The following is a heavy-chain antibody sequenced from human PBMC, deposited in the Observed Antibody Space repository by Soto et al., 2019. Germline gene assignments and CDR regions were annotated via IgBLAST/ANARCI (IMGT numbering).Heavy chain of an antibody. J-gene: IGHJ4*02. V-gene: IGHV1-18*01. CDR2: ISAYNGNT. Sequence: ASVKVSCKASGYTFTSYGISWVRQAPGQGLEWMGWISAYNGNTNYAQKLQGRVTMTRDTSTSTVYMELISLTSEDTAVYYCARENDGTYYFDYWGQGTLVTVSS. D-gene: IGHD1-1*01. CDR3: ARENDGTYYFDY. CDR1: GYTFTSYG.